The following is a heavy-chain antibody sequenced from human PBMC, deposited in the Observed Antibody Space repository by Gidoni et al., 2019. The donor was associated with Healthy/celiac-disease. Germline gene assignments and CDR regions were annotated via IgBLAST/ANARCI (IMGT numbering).Heavy chain of an antibody. V-gene: IGHV1-69*01. D-gene: IGHD6-13*01. Sequence: QVQLVQSGAEVKKPGSSVNVSCKASGCTFSSYAISWVRQAPGQGLEWMGGIIPIFGTAKYAQKFQGRVTITADESTSTAYMELSSLRSEDTAVYYCARGYSSSLGDYWGQGTLVTVSS. CDR2: IIPIFGTA. CDR1: GCTFSSYA. J-gene: IGHJ4*02. CDR3: ARGYSSSLGDY.